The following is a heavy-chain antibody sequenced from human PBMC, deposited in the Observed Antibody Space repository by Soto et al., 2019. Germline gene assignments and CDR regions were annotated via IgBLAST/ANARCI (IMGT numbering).Heavy chain of an antibody. V-gene: IGHV3-30*18. CDR3: AKDPYYYDSSGYYYGMDV. CDR1: GFTFSSYG. CDR2: ISYDGSNK. J-gene: IGHJ6*02. D-gene: IGHD3-22*01. Sequence: GGSLRLSCAASGFTFSSYGMHWVRQAPGKGLEWVAVISYDGSNKYYADSVKGRFTISRDNSKNTLYLQMNSLRAEDTAVYYCAKDPYYYDSSGYYYGMDVWGQGTTVTVSS.